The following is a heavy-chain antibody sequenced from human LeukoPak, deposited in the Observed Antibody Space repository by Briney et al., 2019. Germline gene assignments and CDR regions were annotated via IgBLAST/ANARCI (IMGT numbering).Heavy chain of an antibody. D-gene: IGHD6-19*01. CDR2: ISWNSGSI. CDR1: GFTFDEYA. Sequence: GGSLRLSCAASGFTFDEYAMHWVRQAPGKGLEWVSGISWNSGSIGYADSVKGRFTISRDNAKNSLYLQMNSLRAEDTALYYCAKDSSSGRYYYYGMDVWGQGTTVTVSS. V-gene: IGHV3-9*01. J-gene: IGHJ6*02. CDR3: AKDSSSGRYYYYGMDV.